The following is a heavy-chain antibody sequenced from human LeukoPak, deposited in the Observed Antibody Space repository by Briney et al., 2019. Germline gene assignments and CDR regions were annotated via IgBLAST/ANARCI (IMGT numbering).Heavy chain of an antibody. CDR1: GFTFSTYG. D-gene: IGHD4-17*01. CDR2: IWYDGSNK. CDR3: AKDLVDYGDYGSNDAFDI. Sequence: GGSLRLSCAASGFTFSTYGMHWVRQAPGKGLEWVAVIWYDGSNKYYGDSVKGRFTISRDDSKNTLYLQMNSLRAEDTAVYYCAKDLVDYGDYGSNDAFDIWGQGTMVTVSS. V-gene: IGHV3-33*06. J-gene: IGHJ3*02.